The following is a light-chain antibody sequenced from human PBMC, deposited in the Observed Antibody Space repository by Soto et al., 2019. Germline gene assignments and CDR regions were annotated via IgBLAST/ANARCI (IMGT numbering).Light chain of an antibody. J-gene: IGLJ3*02. Sequence: QTVVTQEPSFSVSPGGTVTLTCGLSSGSVSTSYYPSWYQQTPGQAPRTLIYSTNTRSPGVPDRSSGSILGNRAAFTLTGARAEDESDCYCLLYMGSGIWVFGGGTPLTVL. CDR1: SGSVSTSYY. CDR2: STN. CDR3: LLYMGSGIWV. V-gene: IGLV8-61*01.